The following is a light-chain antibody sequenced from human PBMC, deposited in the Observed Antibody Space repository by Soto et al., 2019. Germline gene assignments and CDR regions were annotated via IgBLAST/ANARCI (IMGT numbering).Light chain of an antibody. V-gene: IGKV3-15*01. CDR1: QSVTKS. CDR3: LQYKTWPRT. CDR2: GAS. J-gene: IGKJ2*01. Sequence: EIVMTQSPGTLSMSPGEGATLSCRASQSVTKSLAWYQQKPGQAPRLLIYGASTRETRIPARFSGSGSGTEFTLNISRLQSEDFAVYYCLQYKTWPRTFGQGTKLEIK.